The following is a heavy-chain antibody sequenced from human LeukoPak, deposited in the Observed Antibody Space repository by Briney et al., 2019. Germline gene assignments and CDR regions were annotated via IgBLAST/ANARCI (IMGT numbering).Heavy chain of an antibody. V-gene: IGHV3-30*04. CDR3: VKDYRSGSYMGHFDY. CDR2: ISYDGSNK. J-gene: IGHJ4*02. Sequence: PGGSLRLSCAASGFTFSSYAMHWVRQAPGKGLEWVAVISYDGSNKYYADSVKGRFTISRDNSKNTLYLQMNSLRAEDSAVYYCVKDYRSGSYMGHFDYWGQGTLVTVSS. D-gene: IGHD6-19*01. CDR1: GFTFSSYA.